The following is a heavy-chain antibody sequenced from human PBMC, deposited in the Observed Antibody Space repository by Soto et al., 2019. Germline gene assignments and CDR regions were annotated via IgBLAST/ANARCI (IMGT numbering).Heavy chain of an antibody. CDR3: AKKVTIYAVDPADY. CDR1: GFTFSNYG. Sequence: PVGSLRLSCAASGFTFSNYGMSWVRQAPGKGLEWVSVMSGSGDAAYYADSVKGRFTISRDNSKNTLYLQMNSLRAEDTAVYFCAKKVTIYAVDPADYWGQGTQVTVSS. V-gene: IGHV3-23*01. D-gene: IGHD3-3*01. J-gene: IGHJ4*02. CDR2: MSGSGDAA.